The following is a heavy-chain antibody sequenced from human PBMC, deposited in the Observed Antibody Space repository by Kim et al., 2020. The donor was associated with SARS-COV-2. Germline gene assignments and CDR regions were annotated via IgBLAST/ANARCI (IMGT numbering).Heavy chain of an antibody. J-gene: IGHJ4*02. CDR3: TRAPLSVEYSSGD. CDR2: IDKSGVST. CDR1: GFPFSGDE. Sequence: GGSLRLSCTGSGFPFSGDEMHWVRQTPGKGLEWISFIDKSGVSTHYSDSVRGRFAISRDNTKNSLYLQMNNLRVEDTAVYFCTRAPLSVEYSSGDWGQGTLVTVSS. V-gene: IGHV3-48*03. D-gene: IGHD2-15*01.